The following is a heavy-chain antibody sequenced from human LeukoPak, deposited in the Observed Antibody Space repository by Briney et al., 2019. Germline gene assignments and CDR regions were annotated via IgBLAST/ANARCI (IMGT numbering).Heavy chain of an antibody. D-gene: IGHD5-12*01. V-gene: IGHV5-51*01. CDR3: ARRSNDGYEYFDY. J-gene: IGHJ4*02. CDR2: IYPGDSDT. CDR1: GYSFSSYW. Sequence: GESLKISCKGSGYSFSSYWIGWVRQMPGKGLEWMGIIYPGDSDTRYSPPFQGQVTISADKSINTAYLHWSSLKASDTAMFYCARRSNDGYEYFDYWGQGTLVTVSS.